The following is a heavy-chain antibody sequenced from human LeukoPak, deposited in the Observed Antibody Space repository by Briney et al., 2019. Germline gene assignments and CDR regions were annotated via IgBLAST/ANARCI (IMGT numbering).Heavy chain of an antibody. D-gene: IGHD6-13*01. CDR1: GGSFSGYY. V-gene: IGHV4-34*01. CDR3: ARVASSSWYFGYYYYYGMDV. Sequence: PSETLSPTCAVYGGSFSGYYWSWIRQPPGKGLEWIGEINHSGSTNYNPSLKSRVTISVDTSKNQFSLKLSSVTAADTAVYYCARVASSSWYFGYYYYYGMDVWGKGTTVTVSS. CDR2: INHSGST. J-gene: IGHJ6*04.